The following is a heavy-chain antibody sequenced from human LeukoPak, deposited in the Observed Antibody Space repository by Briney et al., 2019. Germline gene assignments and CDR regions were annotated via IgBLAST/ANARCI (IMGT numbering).Heavy chain of an antibody. D-gene: IGHD3-16*02. CDR1: GYTFTSYA. Sequence: ASVKVSCKASGYTFTSYAMHWLRQAPGQRLEWMGGINAGNGNTKYSQKFQGRVTITRDTSASTAYMELSSLRSEDTAVYYCARGSIGYPYYFDYWGPGTLVTVSS. CDR2: INAGNGNT. CDR3: ARGSIGYPYYFDY. J-gene: IGHJ4*02. V-gene: IGHV1-3*01.